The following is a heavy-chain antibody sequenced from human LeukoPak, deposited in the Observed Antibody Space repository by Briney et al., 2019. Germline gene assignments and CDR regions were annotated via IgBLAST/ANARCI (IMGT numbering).Heavy chain of an antibody. Sequence: GGYLRLSCAASGFTFSDYYMSWIRQAPGNGLEWVSYISSSSSYTNYADSVKGRFTISRDNAKNSLYLQMNSLRAEDTAVYYCARVEGDCSSTSCYLFDYWGKGTLVTVSS. CDR3: ARVEGDCSSTSCYLFDY. J-gene: IGHJ4*02. V-gene: IGHV3-11*06. CDR1: GFTFSDYY. CDR2: ISSSSSYT. D-gene: IGHD2-2*01.